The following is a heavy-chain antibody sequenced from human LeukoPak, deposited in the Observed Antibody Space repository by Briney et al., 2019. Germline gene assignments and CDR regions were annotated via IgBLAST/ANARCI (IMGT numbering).Heavy chain of an antibody. CDR1: GGSISSCY. Sequence: PSETLSLTCTVSGGSISSCYWSWIRQPPGKGLEWIGYIYYSGSTNYNPSLKSRVTISVDASKNQFSLKLSSVTAADTAVYYCAREGPPYYYDMHWYFDLWGRGTLVTVSS. V-gene: IGHV4-59*01. CDR3: AREGPPYYYDMHWYFDL. D-gene: IGHD3-22*01. CDR2: IYYSGST. J-gene: IGHJ2*01.